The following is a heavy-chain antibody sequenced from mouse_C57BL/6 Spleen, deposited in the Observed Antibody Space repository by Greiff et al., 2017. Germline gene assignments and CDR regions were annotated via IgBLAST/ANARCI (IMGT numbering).Heavy chain of an antibody. Sequence: QVQLQQSGAELVRPGASVTLSCKASGYTFTDYEMHWVKQTPVHGLAWIGAIDPETGGTAYNQKFKGKAILTADKSSSTAYMELRSLTSEDSAVYYCTRNGGTMVTTGFAYWGQGTLVTVSA. V-gene: IGHV1-15*01. J-gene: IGHJ3*01. D-gene: IGHD2-2*01. CDR1: GYTFTDYE. CDR3: TRNGGTMVTTGFAY. CDR2: IDPETGGT.